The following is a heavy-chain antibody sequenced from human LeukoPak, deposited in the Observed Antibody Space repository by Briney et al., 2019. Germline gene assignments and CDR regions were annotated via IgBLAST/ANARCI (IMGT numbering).Heavy chain of an antibody. CDR2: ITSDSVTM. CDR1: GFTFSSYS. D-gene: IGHD3-10*01. CDR3: ARRSSRYGSGSYSI. Sequence: GGSLRLSCAASGFTFSSYSMNWVRQAPGQGLEWVSYITSDSVTMFYADSVKGRFTASRDNAENSMYLQMSSLRAEDTAVYYCARRSSRYGSGSYSIWGQGTLVTVSS. J-gene: IGHJ4*02. V-gene: IGHV3-48*01.